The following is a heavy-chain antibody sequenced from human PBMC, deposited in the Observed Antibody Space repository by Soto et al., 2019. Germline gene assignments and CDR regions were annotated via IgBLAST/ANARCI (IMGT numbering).Heavy chain of an antibody. CDR1: GGTFSNYA. CDR3: ARDVGIKNNWKYEYLYWFDP. CDR2: IIPIFGTV. J-gene: IGHJ5*02. D-gene: IGHD1-7*01. Sequence: QVQLVQSGAEVKKPGSSVKVSCKASGGTFSNYAISWVRQAPGQGLEWMGGIIPIFGTVNYAQNFQGRVTITADESTGTAYMELSSLRSDDTAVYYCARDVGIKNNWKYEYLYWFDPWGQGTLVTVSS. V-gene: IGHV1-69*01.